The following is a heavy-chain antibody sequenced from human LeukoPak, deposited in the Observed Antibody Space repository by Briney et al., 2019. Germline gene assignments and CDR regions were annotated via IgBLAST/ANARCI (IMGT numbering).Heavy chain of an antibody. Sequence: PSQTLSLTCAISGDSVSSNGAAWSWIRQSPSRGLEWLGRTYYRSKWYNDYAVSVKGRITINPDTSKNQFSLQLNSVTPEDTAVYYCARVDGDSSGYYFDYWAQGTLVTVSS. V-gene: IGHV6-1*01. CDR3: ARVDGDSSGYYFDY. CDR2: TYYRSKWYN. CDR1: GDSVSSNGAA. J-gene: IGHJ4*02. D-gene: IGHD3-22*01.